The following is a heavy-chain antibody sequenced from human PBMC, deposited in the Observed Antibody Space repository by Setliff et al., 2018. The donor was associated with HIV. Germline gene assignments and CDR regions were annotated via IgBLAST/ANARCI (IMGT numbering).Heavy chain of an antibody. CDR1: GDSISTSNSY. CDR2: LYYGGST. D-gene: IGHD3-16*02. V-gene: IGHV4-39*01. J-gene: IGHJ3*02. CDR3: ARHQVVPTVIGAFDI. Sequence: SQTLSLTCTVSGDSISTSNSYWGWVRQPPGKGLEWIGSLYYGGSTFYNPSLKSRVTISVDTSKNHFSLKLSSVTAADTAVYYCARHQVVPTVIGAFDIWGQGTVVTVSS.